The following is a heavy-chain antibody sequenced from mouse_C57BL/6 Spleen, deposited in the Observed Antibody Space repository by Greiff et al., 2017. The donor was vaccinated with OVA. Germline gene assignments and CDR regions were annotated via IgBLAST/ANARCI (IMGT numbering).Heavy chain of an antibody. CDR2: IYPGSGST. CDR3: ARGKTTSAMDY. D-gene: IGHD2-1*01. Sequence: VKLQQSGAELVKPGASVKMSCKASGYTFTSYWITWVKQRPGQGLEWIGDIYPGSGSTNYNEKFKSKATLTVDTSSSTAYMQLSSLTSEDSAVYYCARGKTTSAMDYWGQGTSVTVSS. J-gene: IGHJ4*01. CDR1: GYTFTSYW. V-gene: IGHV1-55*01.